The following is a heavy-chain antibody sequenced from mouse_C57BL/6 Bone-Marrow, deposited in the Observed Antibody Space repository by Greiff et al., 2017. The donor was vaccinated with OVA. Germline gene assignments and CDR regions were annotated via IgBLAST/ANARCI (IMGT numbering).Heavy chain of an antibody. Sequence: EVKLVESGGGLVQPKGSLKLSCAASGFTFNTYATHWVLPAPLNFLEVVSLIISKSITYATYYADSVKDRFTISRDDSQSMLYLQMNNLKTEDTAIDYCVRDIYYYGSGAYWGQGTLVTVSA. V-gene: IGHV10-3*01. CDR3: VRDIYYYGSGAY. D-gene: IGHD1-1*01. CDR1: GFTFNTYA. CDR2: IISKSITYAT. J-gene: IGHJ3*01.